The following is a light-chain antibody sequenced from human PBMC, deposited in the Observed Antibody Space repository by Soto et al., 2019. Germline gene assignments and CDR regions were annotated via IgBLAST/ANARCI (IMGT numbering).Light chain of an antibody. CDR2: DAS. J-gene: IGKJ2*01. Sequence: DIQMTQSRSSLSASVGDRVTITCQASQDISNFLNWYQQKPGKAPKLLIYDASNLQTGVPSKFSGSGSGTDFTFTISSLQPEDIETYYCQQYDNLPYTFGQGTKLEIK. V-gene: IGKV1-33*01. CDR3: QQYDNLPYT. CDR1: QDISNF.